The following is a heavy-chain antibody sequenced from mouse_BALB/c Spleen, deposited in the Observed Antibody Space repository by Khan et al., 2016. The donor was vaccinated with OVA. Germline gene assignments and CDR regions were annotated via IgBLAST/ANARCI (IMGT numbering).Heavy chain of an antibody. Sequence: EVELVESGGGLVQPGGSLKLSCATSGFTFSDYYMYWVRQTPEKRLEWVAYISNGGGRTYYPDTVKGRFTISRDNAKTTLYLQMSRLKSEDTAMYYWARHWYGKGEAMDYWGQGTSVTVSS. CDR1: GFTFSDYY. CDR2: ISNGGGRT. J-gene: IGHJ4*01. CDR3: ARHWYGKGEAMDY. V-gene: IGHV5-12*02. D-gene: IGHD2-10*02.